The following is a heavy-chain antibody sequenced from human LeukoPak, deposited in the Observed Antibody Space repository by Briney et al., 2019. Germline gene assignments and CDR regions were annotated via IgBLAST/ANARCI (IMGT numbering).Heavy chain of an antibody. CDR1: GDSVSSDSYY. CDR3: ARDSSSTISPDY. CDR2: IDYSGST. J-gene: IGHJ4*02. D-gene: IGHD5/OR15-5a*01. Sequence: PSETLSLTCTVSGDSVSSDSYYWSWIRQPPGKGLEWIAYIDYSGSTKYNPSLKSRVTITLDTSKNQFSLKLSSVTAADTAVYYCARDSSSTISPDYWGQGTLVTVSS. V-gene: IGHV4-61*01.